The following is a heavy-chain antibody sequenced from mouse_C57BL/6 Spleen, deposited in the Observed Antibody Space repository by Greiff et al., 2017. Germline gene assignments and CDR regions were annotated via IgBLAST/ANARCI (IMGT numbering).Heavy chain of an antibody. CDR3: ARQGGSSPYWYFDV. Sequence: EVKLVESGGGLVQPGGSLKLSCAASGFTFSDYYMYWVRQTPEKRLAWVAYISNGGGSTYYPDTVKGRFTISRDNAKNTLYLQMSRLKSEDTAMYYCARQGGSSPYWYFDVWGTGTTVTVSS. J-gene: IGHJ1*03. V-gene: IGHV5-12*01. CDR2: ISNGGGST. D-gene: IGHD1-1*01. CDR1: GFTFSDYY.